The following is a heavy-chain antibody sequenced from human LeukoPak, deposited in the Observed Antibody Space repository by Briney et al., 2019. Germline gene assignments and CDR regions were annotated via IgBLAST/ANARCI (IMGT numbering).Heavy chain of an antibody. Sequence: GGSLRLSCAASRFTVSSNYMSWVRQAPGKGLEWVANIKQDGSEKYYVDSVKGRFTISRDNAKNSLYLQMNSLRAEDTAVYYCAKYYDSSGYYSGVDYWGQGTLVTVSS. CDR2: IKQDGSEK. CDR1: RFTVSSNY. J-gene: IGHJ4*02. V-gene: IGHV3-7*03. D-gene: IGHD3-22*01. CDR3: AKYYDSSGYYSGVDY.